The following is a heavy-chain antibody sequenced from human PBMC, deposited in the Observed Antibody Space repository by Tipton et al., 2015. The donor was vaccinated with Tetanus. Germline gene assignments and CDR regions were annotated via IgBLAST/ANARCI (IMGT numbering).Heavy chain of an antibody. V-gene: IGHV3-33*01. CDR1: GFIFSSYG. CDR3: AREADCSGGSCFSGDFDN. Sequence: PASGFIFSSYGIHWVRQAPGKGLEWVAVSWYDGTDKYYADSVKGRFTISRDNSKNTLYLQMNSLRAEDTAVYYCAREADCSGGSCFSGDFDNWGQGTQVTVSS. J-gene: IGHJ4*02. CDR2: SWYDGTDK. D-gene: IGHD2-15*01.